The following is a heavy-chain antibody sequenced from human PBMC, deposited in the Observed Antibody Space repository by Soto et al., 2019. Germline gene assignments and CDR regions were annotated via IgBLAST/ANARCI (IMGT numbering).Heavy chain of an antibody. V-gene: IGHV4-30-2*01. D-gene: IGHD3-22*01. CDR2: IYHSGYT. CDR3: ARGSSDSSSYYRSPLFDY. CDR1: GDSISSGGHS. Sequence: PSETLSLTCAASGDSISSGGHSWNWIRQPPGRGLEWIGYIYHSGYTYYNPSLKSRVTISVDRSRSQFSLKLNSVTAADTAVYYCARGSSDSSSYYRSPLFDYWGQGTLVTVSS. J-gene: IGHJ4*02.